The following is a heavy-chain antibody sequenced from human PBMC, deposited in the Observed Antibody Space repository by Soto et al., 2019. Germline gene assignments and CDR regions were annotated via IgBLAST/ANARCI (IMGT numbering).Heavy chain of an antibody. D-gene: IGHD1-26*01. Sequence: EVQLVESGGGLVQPGGSLRLSCAAAGFTFSSYEMHWVRQATGKGLEWVSAIGTAGDTYYQGSVKGRFTISRENAKNSLYLQMNSLRAGDTAVYYCARGGGSYGDDAFDIWGQGTMVTVSS. V-gene: IGHV3-13*04. CDR3: ARGGGSYGDDAFDI. CDR1: GFTFSSYE. J-gene: IGHJ3*02. CDR2: IGTAGDT.